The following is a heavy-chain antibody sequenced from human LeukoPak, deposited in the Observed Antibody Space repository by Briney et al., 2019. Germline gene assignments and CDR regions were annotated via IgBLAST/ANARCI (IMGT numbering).Heavy chain of an antibody. CDR3: AKGTSSSCYSAPNY. J-gene: IGHJ4*02. D-gene: IGHD2-15*01. CDR1: GFTFSSYG. CDR2: IWYDGSNK. Sequence: GGSLRLSCAASGFTFSSYGMHWVRQAPGKGLEWVAVIWYDGSNKYYADSVKGRFTISRDNSKNTLSLQLNSLRAEDTAVYYCAKGTSSSCYSAPNYWGQGTLVTVSS. V-gene: IGHV3-33*06.